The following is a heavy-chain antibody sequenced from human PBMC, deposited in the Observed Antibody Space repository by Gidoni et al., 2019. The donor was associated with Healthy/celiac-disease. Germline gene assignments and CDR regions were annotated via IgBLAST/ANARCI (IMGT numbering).Heavy chain of an antibody. CDR2: INHSGST. D-gene: IGHD1-1*01. Sequence: QVQLQQWGAGLLKPSETLSLTCAVYGGSFSGYYWSWIRQPPGKGLEWIGEINHSGSTNYNPSLKSRVTISVDTSKNQFSLKLSSVTAADTAVYYCARGRILNDENHFYYFDYWGQGTLVTVSS. CDR3: ARGRILNDENHFYYFDY. J-gene: IGHJ4*02. V-gene: IGHV4-34*01. CDR1: GGSFSGYY.